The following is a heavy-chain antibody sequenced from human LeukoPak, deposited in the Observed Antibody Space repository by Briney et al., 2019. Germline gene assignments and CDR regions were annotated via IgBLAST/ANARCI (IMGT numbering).Heavy chain of an antibody. CDR2: VSGDNGQT. J-gene: IGHJ6*03. CDR1: TYISSDFG. CDR3: ARVYLCTTGWSAAYYYFMDV. V-gene: IGHV1-18*01. D-gene: IGHD2-8*01. Sequence: ASVKVSCKASTYISSDFGISWVRLAPGGGLEWMGWVSGDNGQTNYGHKFYGRVTMTMETSTSTASMELRGLRSDDTAIYYCARVYLCTTGWSAAYYYFMDVWGKGTTVIVSS.